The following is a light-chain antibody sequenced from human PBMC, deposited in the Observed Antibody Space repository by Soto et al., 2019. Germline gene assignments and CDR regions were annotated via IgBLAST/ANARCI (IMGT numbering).Light chain of an antibody. V-gene: IGKV3-20*01. Sequence: EIVLTQSPGTLSLSPGEGATLSCRASQSVSSSYLAWYQQKPGQSPRLLIYGASSRATGIPDRFSGSGSGRDFTLTSSRLEPEDFALYYCHQFGSSPLSFGGGTKVEIK. CDR1: QSVSSSY. CDR3: HQFGSSPLS. CDR2: GAS. J-gene: IGKJ4*01.